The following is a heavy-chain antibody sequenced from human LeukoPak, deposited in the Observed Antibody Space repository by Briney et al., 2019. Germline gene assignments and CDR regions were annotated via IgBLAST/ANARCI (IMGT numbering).Heavy chain of an antibody. CDR1: GFNFSSYG. CDR3: AKDQREEFEINH. V-gene: IGHV3-30*18. J-gene: IGHJ5*02. Sequence: GGSLRLSCAASGFNFSSYGMHWVRQAPGKGLEWVAVISYDGSNKYYADSVKGRFTISRDNSKNTLYLQMNSLRAEDTAVYYCAKDQREEFEINHWGQGTLVTVSS. D-gene: IGHD1-26*01. CDR2: ISYDGSNK.